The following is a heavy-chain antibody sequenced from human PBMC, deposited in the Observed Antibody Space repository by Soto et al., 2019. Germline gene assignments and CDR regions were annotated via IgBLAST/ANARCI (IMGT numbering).Heavy chain of an antibody. Sequence: GGSLRLSCAASGFTFSSYWMSWVRQAPGKGLEWVANIKQDGSEKYYVDSVKGRFTISRDNAKNSLYLQMNSLRAEDTAVYYCARDPNIVLVPAALRSYYYYYGMDVWGQGTTVTISS. CDR3: ARDPNIVLVPAALRSYYYYYGMDV. CDR1: GFTFSSYW. V-gene: IGHV3-7*01. CDR2: IKQDGSEK. J-gene: IGHJ6*02. D-gene: IGHD2-2*01.